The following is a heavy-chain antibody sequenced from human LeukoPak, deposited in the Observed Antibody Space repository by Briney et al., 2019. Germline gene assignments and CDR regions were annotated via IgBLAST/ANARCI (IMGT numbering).Heavy chain of an antibody. CDR3: ARITLVVAAAGTLVSNWFDS. CDR1: GFTFSSYW. CDR2: IKQDGSEK. D-gene: IGHD6-13*01. V-gene: IGHV3-7*01. J-gene: IGHJ5*01. Sequence: PGGSLRLSCAASGFTFSSYWMSWFRQAPAKGLEWVANIKQDGSEKYYVDSVKGRFTISRDNAKNSLYLQMNSLRAEDTAVYYCARITLVVAAAGTLVSNWFDSWGQGTLVTVSS.